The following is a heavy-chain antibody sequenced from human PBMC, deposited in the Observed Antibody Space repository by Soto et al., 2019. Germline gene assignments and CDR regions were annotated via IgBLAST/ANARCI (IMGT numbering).Heavy chain of an antibody. J-gene: IGHJ4*02. CDR1: GFSFSSYW. CDR3: ARLYSYGKPFDY. CDR2: INSDGSSK. D-gene: IGHD3-16*01. Sequence: EVQLVESGGGLVQPGGSLRLSCAASGFSFSSYWMHWVRQAPGKGLVWVSRINSDGSSKTYADSVKGRFNISRDNAKNTLYLQMNRLRAEDTAVYYCARLYSYGKPFDYWGQGTLVTVSS. V-gene: IGHV3-74*01.